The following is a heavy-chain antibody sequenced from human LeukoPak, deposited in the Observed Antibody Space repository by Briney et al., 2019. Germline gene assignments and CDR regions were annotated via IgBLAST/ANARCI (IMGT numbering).Heavy chain of an antibody. CDR2: IYYSGST. Sequence: SETLSLTCTVSGGSISSYYWSWIRQPPGKGLEWIGYIYYSGSTDYNPSLKSRVTISVDTSKNQFSLKLSSVTAADTAVYYCARGDSGSYPDYWGQGTLVTVSS. CDR1: GGSISSYY. CDR3: ARGDSGSYPDY. V-gene: IGHV4-59*01. D-gene: IGHD1-26*01. J-gene: IGHJ4*02.